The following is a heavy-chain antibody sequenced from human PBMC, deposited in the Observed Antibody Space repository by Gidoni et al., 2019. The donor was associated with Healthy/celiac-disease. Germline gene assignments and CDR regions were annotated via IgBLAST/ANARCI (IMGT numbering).Heavy chain of an antibody. CDR2: INHSGST. D-gene: IGHD6-6*01. Sequence: QVQLQQWGAGLLKPSETLSLTCAVYGGSFSCYYWSWIRQPPGKGLEWIGEINHSGSTNYNPSLKSRVTISVDTSKNQFSLKLSSVTAADTAVYYCARGKAYSSSPPFDYWGQGTLVTVSS. V-gene: IGHV4-34*01. J-gene: IGHJ4*02. CDR1: GGSFSCYY. CDR3: ARGKAYSSSPPFDY.